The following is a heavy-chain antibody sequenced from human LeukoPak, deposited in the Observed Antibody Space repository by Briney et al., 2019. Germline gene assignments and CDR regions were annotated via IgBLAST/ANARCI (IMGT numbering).Heavy chain of an antibody. V-gene: IGHV4-39*01. J-gene: IGHJ6*02. D-gene: IGHD2-15*01. CDR1: GGSIRSSYYY. CDR2: IYDSGST. CDR3: ARVSIQGLVTASYYYGMDV. Sequence: PSETLSLTCTVSGGSIRSSYYYWGWIRQPPGKGLEWIGSIYDSGSTYYNPSLKSRVTISVDTSKNQFSLKLNSVTAADTAVYYCARVSIQGLVTASYYYGMDVWGQGTTVTVSS.